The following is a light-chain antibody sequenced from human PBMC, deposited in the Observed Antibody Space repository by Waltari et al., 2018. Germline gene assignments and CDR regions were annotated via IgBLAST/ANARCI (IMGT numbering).Light chain of an antibody. CDR2: EGT. J-gene: IGLJ3*02. CDR1: SSDVGGYKL. V-gene: IGLV2-23*01. CDR3: CSYAGRSTWV. Sequence: QSALTQPASVPGSPGQSITISGTGTSSDVGGYKLVSWYQQHPGKAPKLMIYEGTKRPSGVSNRFSGSKSGNTASLTISGLQAEDEADYYCCSYAGRSTWVFGGGTKLTVL.